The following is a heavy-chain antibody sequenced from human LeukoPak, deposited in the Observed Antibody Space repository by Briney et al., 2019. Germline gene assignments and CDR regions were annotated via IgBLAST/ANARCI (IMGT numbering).Heavy chain of an antibody. CDR2: IYPGGSET. Sequence: GESLNISCKGLGYSFSSYWNAWVRQRPGKGLEWMGIIYPGGSETRYDPSFQGQVTISADRSTSTAYLQWSSLRASDTAMYYCARASRDGYNQNFDHWGQGTLVTVSS. V-gene: IGHV5-51*01. CDR3: ARASRDGYNQNFDH. CDR1: GYSFSSYW. D-gene: IGHD5-24*01. J-gene: IGHJ4*02.